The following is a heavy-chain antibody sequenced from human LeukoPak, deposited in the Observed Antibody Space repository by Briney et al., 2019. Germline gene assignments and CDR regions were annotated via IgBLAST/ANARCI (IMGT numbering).Heavy chain of an antibody. J-gene: IGHJ5*02. Sequence: SQTLSLTCAISGDSVSSNSAAWNWIRQSPSRGLEWLGRTYYRSKWYNDYAVSVKSRITINPDTSKNQFSLQLNSVTPEDTAVYYCARTWTAIRKGYRSSTSCYDTSFDPWGQGTLVTVSS. CDR2: TYYRSKWYN. D-gene: IGHD2-2*01. V-gene: IGHV6-1*01. CDR1: GDSVSSNSAA. CDR3: ARTWTAIRKGYRSSTSCYDTSFDP.